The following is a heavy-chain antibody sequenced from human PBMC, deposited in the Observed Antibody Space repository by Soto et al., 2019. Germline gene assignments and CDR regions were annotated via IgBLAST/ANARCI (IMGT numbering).Heavy chain of an antibody. J-gene: IGHJ4*02. V-gene: IGHV3-49*03. CDR3: TRFPSIAARRGSYYFDY. D-gene: IGHD6-6*01. Sequence: GGSLRLSCTASGFTFGDYAMSWFRQAPGKGLEWVGFIRSKAYGGTTEYAASVKGRFTISRDDSKSIAYLQMNSLKTEDTAVYYCTRFPSIAARRGSYYFDYWGQGTLVTVSS. CDR2: IRSKAYGGTT. CDR1: GFTFGDYA.